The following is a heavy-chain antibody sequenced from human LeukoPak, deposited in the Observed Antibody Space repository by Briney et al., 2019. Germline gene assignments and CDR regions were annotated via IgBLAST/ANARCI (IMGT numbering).Heavy chain of an antibody. Sequence: SVKVSCKASGGTFSSYAISWVRQAPGQGLEWMGGIIPIFGTANYAQKFQGRVTITADESTSTAYMELSSLRSEDTAVYYCARDGDGDIVVVPAPGAFDIWGQGTMVTVSS. J-gene: IGHJ3*02. V-gene: IGHV1-69*13. CDR3: ARDGDGDIVVVPAPGAFDI. D-gene: IGHD2-2*01. CDR2: IIPIFGTA. CDR1: GGTFSSYA.